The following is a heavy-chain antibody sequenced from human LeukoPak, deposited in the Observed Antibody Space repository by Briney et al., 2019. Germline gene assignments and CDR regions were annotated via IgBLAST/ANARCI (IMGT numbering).Heavy chain of an antibody. Sequence: PGGSLRLSCAAFGFTFSSYAMNWVRQAPGKGLQWVSYISSSSSTIYYADSVKGRFTISRDNAKNSLYLQMNSLRAEDTAVYYCARVPREYGSSSWVDYWGQGTLVTVSS. J-gene: IGHJ4*02. CDR2: ISSSSSTI. CDR1: GFTFSSYA. CDR3: ARVPREYGSSSWVDY. V-gene: IGHV3-48*01. D-gene: IGHD6-6*01.